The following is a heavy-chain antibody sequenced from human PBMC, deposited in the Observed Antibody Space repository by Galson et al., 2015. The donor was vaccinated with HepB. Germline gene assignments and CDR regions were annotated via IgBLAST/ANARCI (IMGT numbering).Heavy chain of an antibody. Sequence: SLRLSCGASGFTFSSYAMHWVRQAPGKGLEWVAVISYDGSNKYYADSVKGRFTISRDNSKNTLYLQMNSLRAEDTAVYYCARDSYGLLDYWGQGTLVTVSS. J-gene: IGHJ4*02. CDR3: ARDSYGLLDY. CDR2: ISYDGSNK. D-gene: IGHD5-18*01. V-gene: IGHV3-30-3*01. CDR1: GFTFSSYA.